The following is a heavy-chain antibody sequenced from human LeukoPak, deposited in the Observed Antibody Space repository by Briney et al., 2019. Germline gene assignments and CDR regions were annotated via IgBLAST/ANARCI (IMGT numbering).Heavy chain of an antibody. V-gene: IGHV4-4*07. Sequence: PSETLSLTCTVSGGSISSYYWSWIRQTAGKGLEWIGRIYTSGSTNYNPSLKSRVTMSVDTSKNQFSLKLSSVTAADTAVYYCAREGYHYYYDSSGYLYYFDYWGQGTLVTVSS. CDR1: GGSISSYY. J-gene: IGHJ4*02. D-gene: IGHD3-22*01. CDR3: AREGYHYYYDSSGYLYYFDY. CDR2: IYTSGST.